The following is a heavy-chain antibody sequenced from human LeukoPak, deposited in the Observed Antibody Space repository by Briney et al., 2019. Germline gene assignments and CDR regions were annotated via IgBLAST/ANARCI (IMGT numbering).Heavy chain of an antibody. CDR2: ISYDGSNK. CDR3: AREGTTMVRGVDYYYYYMDV. Sequence: GRSLRLSCAASGFTFSSYAMHWVRQAPGKGLEWVAVISYDGSNKYYADSVKGRFTISRDNSKNSLYLQMNSLRAEDTAVYYCAREGTTMVRGVDYYYYYMDVWGKGTTVTVSS. CDR1: GFTFSSYA. V-gene: IGHV3-30-3*01. J-gene: IGHJ6*03. D-gene: IGHD3-10*01.